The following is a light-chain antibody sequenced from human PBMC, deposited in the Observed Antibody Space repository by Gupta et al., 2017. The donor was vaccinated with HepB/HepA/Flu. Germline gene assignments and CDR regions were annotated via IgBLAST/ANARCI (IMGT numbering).Light chain of an antibody. V-gene: IGKV3-20*01. CDR3: QQCGSSRT. CDR2: GAS. Sequence: LQQKPTPHSLHPGERATLSCRDSQSVSASYLAWYQQKPGQAPRLLIYGASSRATGIPDRFSGSGSGTDFTLTISRLEPEDFAVYYCQQCGSSRTFGQGTKVEI. CDR1: QSVSASY. J-gene: IGKJ1*01.